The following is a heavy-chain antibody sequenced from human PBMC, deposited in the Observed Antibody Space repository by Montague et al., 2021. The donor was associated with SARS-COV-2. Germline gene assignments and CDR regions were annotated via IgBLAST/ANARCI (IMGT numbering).Heavy chain of an antibody. CDR3: AKDLETTSATYSGSYPSFLSSYGMDV. V-gene: IGHV3-23*03. Sequence: SLRLSCAASGFTFSSYAMSWVRQAPGKGLEWVSVIHSGGSSTYYXXSVKGRFTISRDNSKNTLYLQMNSLRAEDTAVYYCAKDLETTSATYSGSYPSFLSSYGMDVWGQGTTVTVSS. CDR2: IHSGGSST. D-gene: IGHD1-26*01. CDR1: GFTFSSYA. J-gene: IGHJ6*02.